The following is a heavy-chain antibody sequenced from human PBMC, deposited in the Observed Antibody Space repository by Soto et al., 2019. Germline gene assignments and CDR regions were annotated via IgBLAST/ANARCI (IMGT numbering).Heavy chain of an antibody. V-gene: IGHV1-58*01. J-gene: IGHJ4*02. CDR1: GFTFTSSA. CDR3: AAGLGVAATSADY. Sequence: QMPLVQSGPEVKKPGTSVKVSCKASGFTFTSSAVQWVRQARGQRLEWIGWIVVGSGNTNYAQKFQERVTITRDMSTSTAYMELSSLRSEDTAVYYCAAGLGVAATSADYWGQGTLVTVSS. D-gene: IGHD2-15*01. CDR2: IVVGSGNT.